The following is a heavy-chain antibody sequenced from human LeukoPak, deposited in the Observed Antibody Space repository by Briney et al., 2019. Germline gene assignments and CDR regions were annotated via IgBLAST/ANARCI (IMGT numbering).Heavy chain of an antibody. CDR3: GRVPRPGSSGWYGGPIDY. J-gene: IGHJ4*02. Sequence: PSETLSLTCVASGCSISSHYWSWIRQPPGKTLEWIGYISYSGSTNYNPSLKSRVNISIDPSKSQFSLQLNSVTPADTAVYYCGRVPRPGSSGWYGGPIDYWGQGTLVSVSS. CDR2: ISYSGST. D-gene: IGHD6-19*01. CDR1: GCSISSHY. V-gene: IGHV4-59*11.